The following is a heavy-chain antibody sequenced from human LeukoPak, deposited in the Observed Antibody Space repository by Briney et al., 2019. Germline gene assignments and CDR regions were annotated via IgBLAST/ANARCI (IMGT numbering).Heavy chain of an antibody. CDR1: GGTFSSYA. J-gene: IGHJ3*02. CDR3: ASPASKYDYVWGSYRSDAFDI. D-gene: IGHD3-16*02. V-gene: IGHV1-69*13. Sequence: SVKVSCKASGGTFSSYAISWVRQAPGQGLEWMGGIIPIFGTANYAQKFQGRITITADESTSTAYMELSSLRSEDTAVYYCASPASKYDYVWGSYRSDAFDIWGQGTMVTVSS. CDR2: IIPIFGTA.